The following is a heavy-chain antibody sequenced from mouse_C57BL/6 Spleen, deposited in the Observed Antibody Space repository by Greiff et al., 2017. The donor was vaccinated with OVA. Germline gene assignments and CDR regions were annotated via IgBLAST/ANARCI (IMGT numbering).Heavy chain of an antibody. V-gene: IGHV14-1*01. Sequence: VQLQQSGAELVRPGASVKLSCKDSGCNMKDDNMHWVKQRPEQGLEGIGRIDPEDGDTEYAPKFQGKATMTADTSSNTAYLQLSSLTSEDTAVYYCTRSDYYGSSPFAYWGQGTLVTVSA. D-gene: IGHD1-1*01. CDR1: GCNMKDDN. CDR3: TRSDYYGSSPFAY. CDR2: IDPEDGDT. J-gene: IGHJ3*01.